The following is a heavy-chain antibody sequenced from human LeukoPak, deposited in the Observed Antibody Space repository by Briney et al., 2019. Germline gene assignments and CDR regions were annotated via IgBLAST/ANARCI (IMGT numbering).Heavy chain of an antibody. V-gene: IGHV3-23*01. Sequence: GGSLRLSCAASGFTFSSYAMSWVRQAPGKGLELVSAITSTGGSTYYADSVKGRFTISRDNSKNTVYLQMNSLRAEDTAVYYCAKNRGPMLGDYWGQGTLVTVSS. CDR2: ITSTGGST. D-gene: IGHD3-10*02. J-gene: IGHJ4*02. CDR1: GFTFSSYA. CDR3: AKNRGPMLGDY.